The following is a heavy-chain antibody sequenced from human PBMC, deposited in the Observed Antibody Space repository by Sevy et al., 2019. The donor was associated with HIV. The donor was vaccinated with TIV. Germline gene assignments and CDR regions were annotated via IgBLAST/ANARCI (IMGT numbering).Heavy chain of an antibody. CDR2: ISSDGSYR. Sequence: GGSLRLSCAASGFTFSAYDMHWVRQAPDKGLEWVAIISSDGSYRYYADSVRGRFSMSKDNSKNTMYLQISALSIEDTAVYYCAKNRPPGGSYFSRHAMDVWGRWTTVTVSS. D-gene: IGHD3-16*01. J-gene: IGHJ6*02. CDR1: GFTFSAYD. V-gene: IGHV3-30*18. CDR3: AKNRPPGGSYFSRHAMDV.